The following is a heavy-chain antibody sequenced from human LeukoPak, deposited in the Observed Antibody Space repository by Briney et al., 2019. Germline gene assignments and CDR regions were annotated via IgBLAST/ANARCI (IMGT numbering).Heavy chain of an antibody. CDR2: IYSGGST. Sequence: GGSLRLSCAASGFIVSNNYMSWVRQAPGKGLEWVSVIYSGGSTYYPASVKGRFIISRDISKNTLYLQMNSLRAEDTAVYYCARVPGSSGWHDYWGQGTLVTVSS. J-gene: IGHJ4*02. CDR1: GFIVSNNY. D-gene: IGHD6-19*01. V-gene: IGHV3-53*01. CDR3: ARVPGSSGWHDY.